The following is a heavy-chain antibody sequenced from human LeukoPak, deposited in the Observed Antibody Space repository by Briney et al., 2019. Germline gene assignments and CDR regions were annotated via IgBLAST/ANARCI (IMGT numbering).Heavy chain of an antibody. V-gene: IGHV3-21*01. CDR1: GFTFSSYS. J-gene: IGHJ4*02. CDR3: ARAHRNRITMVRGVNFDY. CDR2: ISSSSSSYI. Sequence: AGGSLRLSCAASGFTFSSYSMNWVRQAPGKGLEWVSSISSSSSSYIYYADSVKGRFTISRDNAKNSLYLQMNSLRAEDTAVYYCARAHRNRITMVRGVNFDYWGQGTLVTVSS. D-gene: IGHD3-10*01.